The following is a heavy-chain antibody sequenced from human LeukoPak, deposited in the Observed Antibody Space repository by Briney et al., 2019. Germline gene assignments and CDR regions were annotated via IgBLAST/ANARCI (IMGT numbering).Heavy chain of an antibody. CDR1: GDSVSSSNYY. D-gene: IGHD1-14*01. Sequence: PSETLSLTRTVSGDSVSSSNYYWAWIRQPPGKGLEWIGNIYYSGSTYYNPSLKSRLTISVDTSKNQFSLKLTSVTAADTAVYYCARLNKPGWFDPWGQGTLVTVSS. CDR2: IYYSGST. V-gene: IGHV4-39*01. J-gene: IGHJ5*02. CDR3: ARLNKPGWFDP.